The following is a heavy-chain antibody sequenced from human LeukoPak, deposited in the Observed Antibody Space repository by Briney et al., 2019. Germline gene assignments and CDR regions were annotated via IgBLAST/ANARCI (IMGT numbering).Heavy chain of an antibody. CDR2: IYYSGST. D-gene: IGHD4-17*01. J-gene: IGHJ4*02. V-gene: IGHV4-61*01. CDR3: ARGGTVTTER. CDR1: GGPVSSGSYY. Sequence: SETLSLTSTVSGGPVSSGSYYWSWIRQPPGKGLEWIGYIYYSGSTNYNPSLKSRVTISVDTSKNQFSLKLSSVPAADTAVSYCARGGTVTTERWGQGTLVTASP.